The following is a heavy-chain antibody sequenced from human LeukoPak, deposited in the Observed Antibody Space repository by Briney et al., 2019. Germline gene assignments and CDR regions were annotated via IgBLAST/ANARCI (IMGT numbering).Heavy chain of an antibody. J-gene: IGHJ5*02. CDR1: GYSFTSYW. CDR3: ARLVASDNWFDP. CDR2: IDPSDSYT. V-gene: IGHV5-10-1*01. D-gene: IGHD2-15*01. Sequence: GESLKISCQGSGYSFTSYWISWVRQMPGKGLEWMGRIDPSDSYTNYSPSFQGHVTISADKSISTAYLQWSSLKASDTAMYYCARLVASDNWFDPWGQGTLVTVS.